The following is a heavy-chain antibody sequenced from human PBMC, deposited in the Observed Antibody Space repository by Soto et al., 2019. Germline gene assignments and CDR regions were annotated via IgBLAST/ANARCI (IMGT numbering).Heavy chain of an antibody. D-gene: IGHD4-17*01. Sequence: ASVKVSCKASGYTFTSYGISWVRQAPGQGLEWMGWISAYNGNTNYAQKLQGRVTMTTDTSTSTAYMGLRSLRSDDTAVYYCARDYTTVTTSWFDPWGQGTLVTVSS. CDR3: ARDYTTVTTSWFDP. CDR2: ISAYNGNT. CDR1: GYTFTSYG. J-gene: IGHJ5*02. V-gene: IGHV1-18*01.